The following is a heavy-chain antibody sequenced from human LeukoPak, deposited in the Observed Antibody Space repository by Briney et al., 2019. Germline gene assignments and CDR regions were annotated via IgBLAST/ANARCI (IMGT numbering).Heavy chain of an antibody. D-gene: IGHD1-20*01. CDR2: IYYSGST. J-gene: IGHJ4*02. V-gene: IGHV4-59*01. Sequence: SETLSLTCTVSGGSISSFYWSWIRQPPGKGLEWIGYIYYSGSTNYNPSLKSRVTISVDTSKNQFSLRLRPVTAADTAVYYCARVYRKTYKWNDQPDYWGQGTLVTVSS. CDR1: GGSISSFY. CDR3: ARVYRKTYKWNDQPDY.